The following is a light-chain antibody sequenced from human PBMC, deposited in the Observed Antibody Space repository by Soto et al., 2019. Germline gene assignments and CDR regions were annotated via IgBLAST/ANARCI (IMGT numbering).Light chain of an antibody. CDR2: DAS. Sequence: EIVLTQSPGTLSLSPGERVTLSCRASRTVGNNYLAWYQQRPGQAPNLLIYDASSRATGIPDRFSGSGSGTDFTLTITRLEPEDSAMYYCQQYAYSPLNFGGGTKVEIK. CDR1: RTVGNNY. CDR3: QQYAYSPLN. V-gene: IGKV3-20*01. J-gene: IGKJ4*01.